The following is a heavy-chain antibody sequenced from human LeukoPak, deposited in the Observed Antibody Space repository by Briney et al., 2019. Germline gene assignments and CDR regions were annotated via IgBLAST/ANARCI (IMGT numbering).Heavy chain of an antibody. CDR1: GFTFSSYA. J-gene: IGHJ4*02. Sequence: GESLRLSCAASGFTFSSYAMSWVRQAPGKGLERVSAISASGASTYYADSVKGRFTISRDTSKNTLYLQMNSLRAEDTAVYYCAKNGAYTSSSIDYWGQGTLVTVSS. D-gene: IGHD6-6*01. V-gene: IGHV3-23*01. CDR2: ISASGAST. CDR3: AKNGAYTSSSIDY.